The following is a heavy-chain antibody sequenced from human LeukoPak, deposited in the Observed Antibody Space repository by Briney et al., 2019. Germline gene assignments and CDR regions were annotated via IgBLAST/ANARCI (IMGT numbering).Heavy chain of an antibody. J-gene: IGHJ4*02. D-gene: IGHD2-2*01. Sequence: GGSLILSCSASGFTFSSYAIHWVRQAPGKGLEYVSAISSNGGSTYYADSVKGRFTISRDNSKNTLYLQMSSLRAEDTAVYYCVKGDCSSTSCFPDYWGQGTLVTVSS. CDR1: GFTFSSYA. CDR3: VKGDCSSTSCFPDY. CDR2: ISSNGGST. V-gene: IGHV3-64D*06.